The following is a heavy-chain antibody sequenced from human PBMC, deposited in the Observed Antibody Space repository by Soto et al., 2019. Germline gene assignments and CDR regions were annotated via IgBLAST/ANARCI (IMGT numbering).Heavy chain of an antibody. Sequence: SETLSLTCTVSGGSISSSSYYWGWIRQPPGKGLEWIGSIYYSGSTYYNPSLKSRVTISVDTSKNQFSLKLSSVTAADTAVYYCARHAEYDYVWGSYRNFDYWGQGTLVTVSS. J-gene: IGHJ4*02. CDR1: GGSISSSSYY. CDR2: IYYSGST. CDR3: ARHAEYDYVWGSYRNFDY. D-gene: IGHD3-16*02. V-gene: IGHV4-39*01.